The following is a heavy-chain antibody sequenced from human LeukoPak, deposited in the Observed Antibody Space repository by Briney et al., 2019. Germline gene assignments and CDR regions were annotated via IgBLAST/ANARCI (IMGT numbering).Heavy chain of an antibody. V-gene: IGHV3-48*04. Sequence: GGSLRLSCAASGFTFTTYWMSWVRQAPGKGLEWVSYIDSVKGRFTISRDNAKNSLYLQMNSLRAEDTAVYYYAELGITMIGGVWGKGTTVTISS. CDR3: AELGITMIGGV. CDR1: GFTFTTYW. J-gene: IGHJ6*04. D-gene: IGHD3-10*02. CDR2: I.